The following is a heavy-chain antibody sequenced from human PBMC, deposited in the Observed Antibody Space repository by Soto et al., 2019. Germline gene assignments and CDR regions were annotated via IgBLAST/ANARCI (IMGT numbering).Heavy chain of an antibody. Sequence: GGSLRLSCAASGFTFSSYAMSWVRQAPGKGLQWVSAISGSGGSTYYADSVKGRFTISRDNSDNTVYLQMNSLRAEDTAVYYCAKDGFTGTTPYFFDHWGQGTLVTVSS. CDR2: ISGSGGST. D-gene: IGHD1-1*01. CDR3: AKDGFTGTTPYFFDH. J-gene: IGHJ4*02. CDR1: GFTFSSYA. V-gene: IGHV3-23*01.